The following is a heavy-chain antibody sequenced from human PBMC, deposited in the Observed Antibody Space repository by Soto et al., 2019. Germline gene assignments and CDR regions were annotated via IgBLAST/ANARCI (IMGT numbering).Heavy chain of an antibody. D-gene: IGHD3-22*01. CDR3: VRGKYYHDNGGYLRGDH. CDR1: GFIFGSYI. J-gene: IGHJ5*02. CDR2: IYSSSSYI. Sequence: EVQLVESGGGLVKPGGSLRLSCAASGFIFGSYIMNWVRQAPGKGLEWVSSIYSSSSYIYYADSVKGRFTISRDNAKNSLYLQMNSLRAEDTAVYYCVRGKYYHDNGGYLRGDHWGQGTPVTVSS. V-gene: IGHV3-21*02.